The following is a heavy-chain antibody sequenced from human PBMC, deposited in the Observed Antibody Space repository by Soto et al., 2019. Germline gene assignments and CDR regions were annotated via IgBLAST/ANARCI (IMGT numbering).Heavy chain of an antibody. Sequence: QVQLQQWGAGLLKPSETLSLTCAVYGGSFSGYYWSWIRQPPGKGLEWIGEINHSGSTNYNPSLKGRVTISVDTSKNQFSLKLSSVTAADTAVYYCARVARGLELRGRLYYYYGMDVWGQGTTVTVSS. V-gene: IGHV4-34*01. D-gene: IGHD1-7*01. CDR2: INHSGST. J-gene: IGHJ6*02. CDR3: ARVARGLELRGRLYYYYGMDV. CDR1: GGSFSGYY.